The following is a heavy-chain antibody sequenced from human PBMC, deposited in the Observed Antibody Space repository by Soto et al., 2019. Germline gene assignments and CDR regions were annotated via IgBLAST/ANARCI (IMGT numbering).Heavy chain of an antibody. Sequence: GASVTVSCKASGYTFTSYDINWVRQATGQGLEWMGWMNPNSGNTGYAQKFQGRVTMTRNTSISTAYMELNSLRAEDTAVYYCARKYDSSGYPLTDPWAYWGQGTLVTVSS. CDR2: MNPNSGNT. V-gene: IGHV1-8*01. CDR3: ARKYDSSGYPLTDPWAY. J-gene: IGHJ4*02. CDR1: GYTFTSYD. D-gene: IGHD3-22*01.